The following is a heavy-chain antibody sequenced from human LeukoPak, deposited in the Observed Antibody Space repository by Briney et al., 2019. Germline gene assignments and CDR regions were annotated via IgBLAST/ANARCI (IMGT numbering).Heavy chain of an antibody. CDR3: ARAGSGNRWANYGMDA. J-gene: IGHJ6*02. CDR1: GFTFSSCD. CDR2: IGTVADT. Sequence: GGSLRLSCAGSGFTFSSCDMHWVRQVTGKGLEWVSAIGTVADTYYPDSVKGRFTISRENAKNSLSLQMNSLRVGDTAVYYCARAGSGNRWANYGMDAWGQGTTVIVSS. D-gene: IGHD1-1*01. V-gene: IGHV3-13*01.